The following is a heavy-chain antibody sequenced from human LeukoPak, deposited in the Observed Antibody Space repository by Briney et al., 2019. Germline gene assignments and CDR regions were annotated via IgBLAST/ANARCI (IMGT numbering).Heavy chain of an antibody. CDR1: GFTFSSFA. D-gene: IGHD4-23*01. CDR2: IGSSGSTV. J-gene: IGHJ3*02. Sequence: GGSLRLSCAASGFTFSSFAMSWVRQAPGKGLEWVSYIGSSGSTVYYADSVKGRFTISRDNAKNSLYMQMESLRDEDTAIYYCARDTLEYSNSPDALDIWGQGTMVTVSS. V-gene: IGHV3-48*02. CDR3: ARDTLEYSNSPDALDI.